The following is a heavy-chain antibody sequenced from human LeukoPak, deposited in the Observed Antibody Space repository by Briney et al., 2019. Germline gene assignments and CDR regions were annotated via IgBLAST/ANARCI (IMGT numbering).Heavy chain of an antibody. V-gene: IGHV1-18*01. CDR3: AREGYDFWTGSRGYFDY. J-gene: IGHJ4*02. CDR1: GYTFTSYG. D-gene: IGHD3-3*01. Sequence: ASVKVSCKASGYTFTSYGISWVRQAPGQGLEWMGWISAYNGNTNYAQKLQGRVTMTTDTSTSTAYMELRSLRSDDTAVYYCAREGYDFWTGSRGYFDYWGQGTLVTVSS. CDR2: ISAYNGNT.